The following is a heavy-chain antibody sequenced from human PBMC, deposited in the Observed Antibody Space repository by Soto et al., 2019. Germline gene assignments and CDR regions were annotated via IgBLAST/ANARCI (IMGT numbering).Heavy chain of an antibody. V-gene: IGHV5-51*01. CDR3: ARPNTKYLARAFDI. Sequence: GESLKISFKGSGYSYTSYWIGWVRQRPGRGLEWMGIINPADSETNYSPSFQGQVTISADRSTSTAFLQWSSLKASDTAMYYCARPNTKYLARAFDIWGQGTMVTVSS. D-gene: IGHD2-8*01. CDR1: GYSYTSYW. J-gene: IGHJ3*02. CDR2: INPADSET.